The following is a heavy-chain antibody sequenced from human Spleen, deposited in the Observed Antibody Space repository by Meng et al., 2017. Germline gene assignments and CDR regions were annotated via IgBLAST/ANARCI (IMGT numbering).Heavy chain of an antibody. Sequence: QPQLQESGPGLVRPSEALSLTCSVSGGSISTSGYYWGWIRQPPGKGLEWIGSISHSGFTYYTPSLKSRVTVSIDTSRNQCSLWLTSLTAADTAVYYCVRSSAWVRTGFDPWGQGTLVTVSS. CDR2: ISHSGFT. D-gene: IGHD6-19*01. J-gene: IGHJ5*02. CDR3: VRSSAWVRTGFDP. CDR1: GGSISTSGYY. V-gene: IGHV4-39*01.